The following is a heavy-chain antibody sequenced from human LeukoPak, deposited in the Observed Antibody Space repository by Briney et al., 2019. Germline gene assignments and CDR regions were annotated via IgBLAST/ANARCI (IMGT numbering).Heavy chain of an antibody. J-gene: IGHJ6*03. CDR3: ARSHPYYDFWSGYQDTNYYMDV. Sequence: SETLSLTCTVSGGSISSYYWSWIRQPPGKGLEWIGYIYYSGSTNYSPSLKSRVTISVDTSKNQFSLKLSSVTAADTAVYYCARSHPYYDFWSGYQDTNYYMDVWGKGTTVTVSS. CDR1: GGSISSYY. CDR2: IYYSGST. V-gene: IGHV4-59*01. D-gene: IGHD3-3*01.